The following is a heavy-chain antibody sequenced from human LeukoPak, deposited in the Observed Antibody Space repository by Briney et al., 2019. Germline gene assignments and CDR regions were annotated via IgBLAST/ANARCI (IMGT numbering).Heavy chain of an antibody. CDR2: INWNGGST. J-gene: IGHJ4*02. V-gene: IGHV3-20*04. CDR1: GFTFDDYG. Sequence: PGGSLRLSCAASGFTFDDYGMSWVRQAPGKGLEWVSGINWNGGSTGYADSVEGRFTISRDNAKNSLYLQMNSLRAEDTAVYYCARDGVAELMSALDYWGQGILVTVSS. D-gene: IGHD1-26*01. CDR3: ARDGVAELMSALDY.